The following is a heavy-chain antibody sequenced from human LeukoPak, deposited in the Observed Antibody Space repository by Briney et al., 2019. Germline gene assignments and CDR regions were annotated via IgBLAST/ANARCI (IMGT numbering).Heavy chain of an antibody. Sequence: SETLSLTCTVSGGSISSYYWSWIRQPPGTGLERIGYIYYGGSTNYNPSLKSRVTISVDTSKNQFSLKLSSVTAADTAVYYCARDLGLHSSSAAGMDVWGQGTTVTVSS. D-gene: IGHD6-13*01. CDR1: GGSISSYY. CDR3: ARDLGLHSSSAAGMDV. J-gene: IGHJ6*02. V-gene: IGHV4-59*01. CDR2: IYYGGST.